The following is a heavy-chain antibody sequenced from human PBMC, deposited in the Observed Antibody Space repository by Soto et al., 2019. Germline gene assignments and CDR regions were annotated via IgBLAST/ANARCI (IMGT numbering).Heavy chain of an antibody. CDR1: GYTLTELS. Sequence: ASVKVSCKVSGYTLTELSIHWVRQAPGKGLEWKGGFDPEDGETIYAQMFQGRVTMTEDTSTDTAYMELSSLRSEDTAVYYCARGTCGGDCYSYYYYYYGMDVWGQGTTVTVSS. CDR2: FDPEDGET. V-gene: IGHV1-24*01. D-gene: IGHD2-21*02. J-gene: IGHJ6*02. CDR3: ARGTCGGDCYSYYYYYYGMDV.